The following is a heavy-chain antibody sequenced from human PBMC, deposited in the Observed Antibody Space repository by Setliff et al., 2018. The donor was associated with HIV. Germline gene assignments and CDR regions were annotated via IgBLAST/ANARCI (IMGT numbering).Heavy chain of an antibody. CDR1: GDSLSSSSYY. Sequence: PSETLSLTCTVSGDSLSSSSYYWGWIRQPPGKGLEWIRSIFYSGTTYYNPSLESRVTISVDTSKNQFSLKLSSATATDTAVYYCARHGLRFLACFDYWGQGALVTVSS. V-gene: IGHV4-39*01. J-gene: IGHJ4*02. CDR2: IFYSGTT. CDR3: ARHGLRFLACFDY. D-gene: IGHD3-3*01.